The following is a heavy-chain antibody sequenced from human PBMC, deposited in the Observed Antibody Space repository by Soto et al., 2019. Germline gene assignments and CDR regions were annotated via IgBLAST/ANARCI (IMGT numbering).Heavy chain of an antibody. CDR1: GYTFTGYG. CDR2: VSAYNNNP. D-gene: IGHD6-19*01. CDR3: ARVFRIAVESSCFDY. J-gene: IGHJ4*02. V-gene: IGHV1-18*01. Sequence: QVQLVQSGAEVKKPGASVKVSCKASGYTFTGYGIGWVRQAPGQGLEWMGWVSAYNNNPSYAQNFQGRVTMSTDTSTSTGYMELRRLRTDDTAVYYCARVFRIAVESSCFDYWGQGTLVTVSS.